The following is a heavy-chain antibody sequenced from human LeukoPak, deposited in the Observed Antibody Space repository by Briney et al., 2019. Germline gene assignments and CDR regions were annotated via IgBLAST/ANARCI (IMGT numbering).Heavy chain of an antibody. D-gene: IGHD2-2*01. CDR2: IYHSGST. Sequence: SETLSLTCTVSGYSISSGYYWGWIRQPPGKGLEWIGSIYHSGSTYYNPSLQSRVTISVDTSKNQFSLKLSSVTAADTAVFYCARREWGYAVSVWGKGTTVIVSS. V-gene: IGHV4-38-2*02. CDR3: ARREWGYAVSV. J-gene: IGHJ6*04. CDR1: GYSISSGYY.